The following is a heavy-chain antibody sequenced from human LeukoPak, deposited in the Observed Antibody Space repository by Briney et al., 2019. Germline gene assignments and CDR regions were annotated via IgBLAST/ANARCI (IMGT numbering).Heavy chain of an antibody. D-gene: IGHD6-19*01. CDR3: ARGEYRSGYKSDAFDI. V-gene: IGHV1-2*02. CDR1: GYTLTDYC. Sequence: ASVKVSCKASGYTLTDYCVHWLRQAPGQRFEWMGWIDPNNGGTKIPQKFQGRVTMTRDASITTDYMDLSGLTSDDTAVYFCARGEYRSGYKSDAFDIWGQGTMVTVSS. J-gene: IGHJ3*02. CDR2: IDPNNGGT.